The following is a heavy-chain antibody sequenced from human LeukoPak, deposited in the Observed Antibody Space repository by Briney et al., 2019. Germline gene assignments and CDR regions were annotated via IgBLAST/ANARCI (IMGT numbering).Heavy chain of an antibody. CDR2: INHSGST. V-gene: IGHV4-34*01. CDR1: GGSFSGYY. CDR3: ARGLKRWLQLRGAGGFDP. Sequence: PSETLSLTCAVYGGSFSGYYWSWLRQPPGKGLEWIGEINHSGSTNYNPSLKSRVTISVDTSKNQFSLKLSSVTAADTAVYYCARGLKRWLQLRGAGGFDPWGQGTLVTVSS. D-gene: IGHD5-24*01. J-gene: IGHJ5*02.